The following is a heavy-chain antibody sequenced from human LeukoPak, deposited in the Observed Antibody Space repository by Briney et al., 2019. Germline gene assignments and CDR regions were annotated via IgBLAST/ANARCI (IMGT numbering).Heavy chain of an antibody. CDR3: AKAGVVIRDYFDY. V-gene: IGHV3-9*01. D-gene: IGHD3-3*01. CDR2: ISWNSGSI. J-gene: IGHJ4*02. CDR1: GFTFDDYA. Sequence: PGRSLRLSCAASGFTFDDYAMHWVRQAPGKGLEWVSRISWNSGSIAYADSVKGRFTISRDNAKNSLYLQMSSLRAEDTAVYYCAKAGVVIRDYFDYWGQGTLVTVSS.